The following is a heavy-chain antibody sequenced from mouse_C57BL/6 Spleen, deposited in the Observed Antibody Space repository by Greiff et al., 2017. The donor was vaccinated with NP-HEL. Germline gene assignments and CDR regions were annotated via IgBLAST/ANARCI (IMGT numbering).Heavy chain of an antibody. D-gene: IGHD2-5*01. J-gene: IGHJ1*03. CDR3: ARFLYYSNWYFDV. CDR1: GYTFTGYW. Sequence: QVQLQQSGAELMKPGASVKLSCKATGYTFTGYWIEWVKQRPGHGLEWIGEILPGSGSTNYNGKFKGKATFTADTSSNTAYMQLSSLTTEDSAIYYCARFLYYSNWYFDVWGTGTTVTVSS. CDR2: ILPGSGST. V-gene: IGHV1-9*01.